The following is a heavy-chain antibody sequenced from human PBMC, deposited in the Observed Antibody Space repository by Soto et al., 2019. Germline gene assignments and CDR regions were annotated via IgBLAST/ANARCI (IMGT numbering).Heavy chain of an antibody. D-gene: IGHD3-16*01. J-gene: IGHJ4*02. Sequence: EVQLLESGGGLVQPGGSLRLSCAASGFTFSSYAMTWVRQAPGKGLEWVSVITGGVGVTYYADSVKGRFTISRDNSKNTLYLQMNILRAEDTSVHNRAKFQGEIFNRWYFHYWGQGAVVTVSS. CDR3: AKFQGEIFNRWYFHY. V-gene: IGHV3-23*01. CDR2: ITGGVGVT. CDR1: GFTFSSYA.